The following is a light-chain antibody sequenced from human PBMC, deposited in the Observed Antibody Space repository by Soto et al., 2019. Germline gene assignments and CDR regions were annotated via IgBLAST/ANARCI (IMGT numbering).Light chain of an antibody. J-gene: IGKJ1*01. CDR2: DTS. CDR1: QRVSGGF. CDR3: QQYGSSPS. V-gene: IGKV3D-20*01. Sequence: DIVLTQSPVTLSLPPGESATLYCGASQRVSGGFLAWYQHKPGLAPRLIVYDTSFRATGIPDRFSGSGSGTAFTLTITRLDPDDFAVYYCQQYGSSPSLGQGTKVDIK.